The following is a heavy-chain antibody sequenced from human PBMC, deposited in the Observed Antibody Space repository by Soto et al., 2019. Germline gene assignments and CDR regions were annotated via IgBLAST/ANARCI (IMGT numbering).Heavy chain of an antibody. J-gene: IGHJ4*02. V-gene: IGHV3-11*06. D-gene: IGHD3-10*01. CDR2: ISVTSDDT. CDR1: GFRFMDYY. CDR3: ARSLRATSPLSY. Sequence: VQLVESGGGLVKPGGSLRLSCEASGFRFMDYYMGWIRRGPGKRLEWISYISVTSDDTKYADSVKGRFTISRDNAANFVFLHMNSLRDEDTAVYFCARSLRATSPLSYWGQGTPVTVSS.